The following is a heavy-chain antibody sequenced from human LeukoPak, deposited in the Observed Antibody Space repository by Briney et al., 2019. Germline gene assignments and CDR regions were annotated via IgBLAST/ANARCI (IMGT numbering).Heavy chain of an antibody. CDR2: SRQDGSER. CDR3: ARDSGVRDFDC. J-gene: IGHJ4*02. V-gene: IGHV3-7*04. CDR1: GFTFSIFW. D-gene: IGHD3-3*01. Sequence: GGSLRLSCTGSGFTFSIFWMSWVRQAPGKGLEWVANSRQDGSERYYMDSVKGRFTISRDNAKNSLYLQMNSLRAEDTAVYYCARDSGVRDFDCWGQGTLVTVSS.